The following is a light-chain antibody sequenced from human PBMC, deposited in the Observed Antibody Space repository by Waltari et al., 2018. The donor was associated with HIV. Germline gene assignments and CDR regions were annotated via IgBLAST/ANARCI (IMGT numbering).Light chain of an antibody. J-gene: IGLJ3*02. CDR1: SSNIGRNY. CDR2: RNN. Sequence: QSVLPQPPSASGTPGERVTISCSGSSSNIGRNYVYWYQQLPATAPKLRIYRNNQRPSGGPDRFSGSSSGTSASLAISGLRSEDECEYYGAAWDHSLSGPLFGGGTKLTVL. CDR3: AAWDHSLSGPL. V-gene: IGLV1-47*01.